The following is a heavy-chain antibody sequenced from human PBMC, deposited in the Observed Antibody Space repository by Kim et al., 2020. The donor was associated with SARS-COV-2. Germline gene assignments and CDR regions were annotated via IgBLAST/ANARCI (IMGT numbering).Heavy chain of an antibody. CDR2: KHHSGAT. V-gene: IGHV4-59*01. D-gene: IGHD1-1*01. Sequence: SETLSLTCTVSGDSIRSYYWNWIRQPPGKGLEWIGLKHHSGATASNPSLKSRVTFSIDTSENRSSLKLNSVTAADTAVYYCSPWNEGKRAFDSGAQGQRSPSLQ. CDR3: SPWNEGKRAFDS. CDR1: GDSIRSYY. J-gene: IGHJ3*01.